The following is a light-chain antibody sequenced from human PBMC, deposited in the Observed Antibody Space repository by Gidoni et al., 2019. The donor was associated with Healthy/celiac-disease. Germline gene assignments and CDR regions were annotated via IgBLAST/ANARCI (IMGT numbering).Light chain of an antibody. Sequence: GTRSLSPWERATLSCRASQSVSSSYLAWYKQKPGQAPRLLIYGASSRATGIPDRFSGSGSGTDFTLTISRLEPEDFAVYYCQQYGSSPLTFGGGTKVEIK. V-gene: IGKV3-20*01. CDR3: QQYGSSPLT. CDR2: GAS. J-gene: IGKJ4*01. CDR1: QSVSSSY.